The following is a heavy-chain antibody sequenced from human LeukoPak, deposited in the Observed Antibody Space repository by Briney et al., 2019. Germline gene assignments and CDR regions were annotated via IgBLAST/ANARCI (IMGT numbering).Heavy chain of an antibody. Sequence: GGSLRLSCAASGFTFSSYGMNWVRQAPGKGLEWVANIKQDGSEKYYVDSVKGRFTISRDNAKNTLYLQMNSLSADDTAVYYCASVFDSWGQGFLVTVSS. CDR3: ASVFDS. CDR1: GFTFSSYG. CDR2: IKQDGSEK. V-gene: IGHV3-7*01. J-gene: IGHJ4*02.